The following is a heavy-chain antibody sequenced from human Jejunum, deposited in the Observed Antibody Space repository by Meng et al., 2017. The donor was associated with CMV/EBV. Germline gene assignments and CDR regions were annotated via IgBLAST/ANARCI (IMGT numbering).Heavy chain of an antibody. D-gene: IGHD2-21*01. Sequence: YGLHWVRQAPGKGLEWVTFIHSSGDEKYYADSVKGRFIISRDDSTNTVYLQMNSLRVEDSAVYYCAKDRAHSTPGPLYYYYRGMDVWGQGTTVTVSS. J-gene: IGHJ6*02. CDR1: YG. CDR2: IHSSGDEK. CDR3: AKDRAHSTPGPLYYYYRGMDV. V-gene: IGHV3-30*02.